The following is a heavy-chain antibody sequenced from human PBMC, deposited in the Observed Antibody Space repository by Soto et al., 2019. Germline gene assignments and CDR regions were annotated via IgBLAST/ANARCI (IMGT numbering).Heavy chain of an antibody. Sequence: PSETLSLTCTVSGGSISSYYWSWIRQPPGKGLEWIGYVHDSWGSHYNPSLKSRVAISLDTSKSQFSLKLTSVTAADTAVYYCARQCRGVTCHWFVPWGQGTLVTVSS. CDR2: VHDSWGS. CDR3: ARQCRGVTCHWFVP. V-gene: IGHV4-59*08. CDR1: GGSISSYY. J-gene: IGHJ5*02. D-gene: IGHD2-15*01.